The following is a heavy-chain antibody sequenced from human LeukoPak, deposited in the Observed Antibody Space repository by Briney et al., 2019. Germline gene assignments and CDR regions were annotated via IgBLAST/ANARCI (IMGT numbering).Heavy chain of an antibody. D-gene: IGHD1-26*01. Sequence: SETLSLTCIVSGGSISSSSYYWGWIRQPPGKGLEWIGSVYYDGSSYYNPSLKSRVAISVDTSKNHFSLKLSSVTAADTAVYYCARARSGKWGFDYWGQGTLVTVSS. CDR3: ARARSGKWGFDY. J-gene: IGHJ4*02. CDR1: GGSISSSSYY. CDR2: VYYDGSS. V-gene: IGHV4-39*02.